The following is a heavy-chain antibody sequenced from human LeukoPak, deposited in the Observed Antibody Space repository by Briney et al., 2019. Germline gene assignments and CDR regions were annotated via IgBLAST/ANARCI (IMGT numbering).Heavy chain of an antibody. CDR1: GGSFSGYY. CDR2: INHSGST. J-gene: IGHJ6*01. D-gene: IGHD2-8*02. V-gene: IGHV4-34*01. Sequence: PSETLSLTCAVSGGSFSGYYWSWIRQPPGKGLEWIGEINHSGSTNCNPSLKSRVTISVDTSKNQFSLKLSSVTAAETAVYYCARVRRRRAASVKYWVHNYVMYVWGQGATVTLSP. CDR3: ARVRRRRAASVKYWVHNYVMYV.